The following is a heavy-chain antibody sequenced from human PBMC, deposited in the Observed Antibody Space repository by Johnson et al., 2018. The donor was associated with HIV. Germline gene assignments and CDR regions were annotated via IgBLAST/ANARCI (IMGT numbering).Heavy chain of an antibody. CDR2: IYSGGST. CDR3: ARVITEGGTRWAFDI. V-gene: IGHV3-53*01. J-gene: IGHJ3*02. CDR1: GFTVSSNY. Sequence: VQLVESGGGLIQPEGSLRLSCAASGFTVSSNYMSWVRQAPGKGLEWVSVIYSGGSTYYADSVKGRFTISRDNSKNTLYLLMNSLRAEDTAVYYCARVITEGGTRWAFDIWGQGTIVTVSS. D-gene: IGHD3-10*01.